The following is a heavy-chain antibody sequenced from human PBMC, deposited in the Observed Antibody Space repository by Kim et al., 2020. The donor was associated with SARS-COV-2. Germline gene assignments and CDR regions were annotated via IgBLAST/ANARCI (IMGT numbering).Heavy chain of an antibody. Sequence: GGSLRHSCAASGFTFSSYSMNWVRQAPGKGLEWVSYISSSSSTIYYADSVKGRFTISRDNAKNSLYLQMNSLRDEDTAVYYCARGPHYYDSSGYDYWGQGTLVTVSS. CDR1: GFTFSSYS. D-gene: IGHD3-22*01. J-gene: IGHJ4*02. CDR2: ISSSSSTI. V-gene: IGHV3-48*02. CDR3: ARGPHYYDSSGYDY.